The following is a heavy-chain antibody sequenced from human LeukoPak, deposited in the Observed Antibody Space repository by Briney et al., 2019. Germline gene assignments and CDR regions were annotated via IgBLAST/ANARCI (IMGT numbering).Heavy chain of an antibody. CDR2: IGTASDS. D-gene: IGHD1-1*01. V-gene: IGHV3-13*01. CDR3: ASGPPRGKYCYLDV. CDR1: GFTFSSFD. J-gene: IGHJ6*03. Sequence: GGSLRLSCAASGFTFSSFDMHWVRQPTGQGLEWVSTIGTASDSYYPGSVEGRFTLSRDNAKNSLYLQMNRLTAGDTAVYYCASGPPRGKYCYLDVWGEGATVAVSS.